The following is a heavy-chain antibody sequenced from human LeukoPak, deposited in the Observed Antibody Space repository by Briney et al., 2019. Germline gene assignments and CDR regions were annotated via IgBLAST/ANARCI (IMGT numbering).Heavy chain of an antibody. J-gene: IGHJ2*01. CDR1: GGSFSGYY. CDR2: INHSGST. Sequence: SETLSLTCAVYGGSFSGYYWSWIRQPPGKGLEWIGEINHSGSTNYNPSLKSRVTISVDTSKNQFSLKLSSVTAADTAVYYCARVGYQLLYRYFDLWGRGTLVTVSS. CDR3: ARVGYQLLYRYFDL. D-gene: IGHD2-2*02. V-gene: IGHV4-34*01.